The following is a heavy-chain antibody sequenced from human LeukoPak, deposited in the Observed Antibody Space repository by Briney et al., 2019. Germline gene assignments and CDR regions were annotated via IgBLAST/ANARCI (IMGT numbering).Heavy chain of an antibody. CDR1: GFTFSSYG. D-gene: IGHD2-2*01. CDR2: IRYDGSNK. Sequence: PGGSLRLSCAASGFTFSSYGMHWVRQAPGKGLEWVAFIRYDGSNKYYADSVKGRFTISGDNSKNTLYLQMNSLRAEDTAVYYCAKDVLGCCSSTSCLWGQGTLVTVSS. CDR3: AKDVLGCCSSTSCL. J-gene: IGHJ4*02. V-gene: IGHV3-30*02.